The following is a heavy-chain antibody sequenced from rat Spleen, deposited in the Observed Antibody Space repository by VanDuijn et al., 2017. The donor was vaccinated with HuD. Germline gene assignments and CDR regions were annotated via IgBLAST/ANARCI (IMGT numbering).Heavy chain of an antibody. D-gene: IGHD1-7*01. CDR2: ISHDGSST. CDR3: ARQGLWVFDY. CDR1: GFSFSDYY. J-gene: IGHJ2*01. Sequence: EVQLVESDGGLVQPGRSLKLSCAASGFSFSDYYMAWGRQAPTKGLEWVATISHDGSSTYYRDSVKGRFTISRDNAKSTLYLQMDSLRSEYTATYYCARQGLWVFDYWGQGVMVTVSS. V-gene: IGHV5-29*01.